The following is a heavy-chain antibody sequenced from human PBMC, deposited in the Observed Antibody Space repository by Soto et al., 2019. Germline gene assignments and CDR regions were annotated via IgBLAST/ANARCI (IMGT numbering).Heavy chain of an antibody. D-gene: IGHD4-17*01. CDR2: INAGNGNT. V-gene: IGHV1-3*01. CDR3: ARTLYGDNVDY. J-gene: IGHJ4*02. Sequence: ASVKVSXXAXGXTFTSYAMHWVRQAPGQRLEWMGWINAGNGNTKYSQKFQGRVTITRDTSASTAYMELSSLRSEDTAVYYCARTLYGDNVDYWGQGTLVTVSS. CDR1: GXTFTSYA.